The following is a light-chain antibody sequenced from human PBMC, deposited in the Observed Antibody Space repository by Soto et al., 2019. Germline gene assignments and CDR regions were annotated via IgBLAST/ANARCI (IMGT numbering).Light chain of an antibody. Sequence: QSVLTQPPSASGTPGQRVTISCSGSSSNIGSNTVNWYQQLPGTAPKLLIYSNNQRPSGVPDRFSGSKSGTSASLAISGLRSEDEADYYCAAWDDSLNGRWVFGGGTKLTVL. CDR1: SSNIGSNT. CDR2: SNN. V-gene: IGLV1-44*01. J-gene: IGLJ3*02. CDR3: AAWDDSLNGRWV.